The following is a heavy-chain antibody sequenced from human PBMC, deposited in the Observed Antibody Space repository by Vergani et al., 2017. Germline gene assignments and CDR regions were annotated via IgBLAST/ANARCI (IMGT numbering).Heavy chain of an antibody. CDR3: ARETATTVVTYYFDY. D-gene: IGHD4-23*01. J-gene: IGHJ4*02. CDR1: GGSISSGSYY. V-gene: IGHV4-61*02. Sequence: QVQLQESGPGLVKPSQTLSLTCPVSGGSISSGSYYWSWIRQPAGKGLEWIGRIYTSGSTNYNPSLKSRVTISVDTSKNQFSLKLSSVTAADTAVYYCARETATTVVTYYFDYWGQGTLVTVSS. CDR2: IYTSGST.